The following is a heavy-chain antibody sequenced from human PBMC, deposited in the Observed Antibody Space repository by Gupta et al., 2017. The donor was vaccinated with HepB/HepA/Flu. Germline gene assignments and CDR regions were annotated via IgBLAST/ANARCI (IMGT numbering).Heavy chain of an antibody. J-gene: IGHJ6*02. CDR2: ISSSSSYI. Sequence: EVQLVESGGGLVKPGGSLRLSCAAPGFTFSSYSMNWVRQAPGKGLEWVSSISSSSSYIYYADSVKGRFTISRDNAKNSLYLQMNSLRAEDTAVYYCARDHPGSSGYYYYGMDVWGQGTTVTVSS. CDR1: GFTFSSYS. CDR3: ARDHPGSSGYYYYGMDV. V-gene: IGHV3-21*01. D-gene: IGHD3-22*01.